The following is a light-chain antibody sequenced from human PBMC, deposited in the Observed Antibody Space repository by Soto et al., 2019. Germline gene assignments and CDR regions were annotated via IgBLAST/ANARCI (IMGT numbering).Light chain of an antibody. J-gene: IGKJ5*01. CDR3: MQSTQRPSIT. V-gene: IGKV2D-29*01. CDR2: AVS. Sequence: DIVMTQSPLSLSVTPGQPASISCKSSQSLLHSDGKTYLYWYLQKPGQPPQLLISAVSNRFSGXPXRXSGSGSGTDFTLKISRVEAEDVGIYYCMQSTQRPSITFGQGPRLEMK. CDR1: QSLLHSDGKTY.